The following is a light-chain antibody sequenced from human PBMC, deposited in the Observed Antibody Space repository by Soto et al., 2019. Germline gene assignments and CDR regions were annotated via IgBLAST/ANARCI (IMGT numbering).Light chain of an antibody. CDR3: SSYTSSSTYV. CDR1: GSDVGGYNY. V-gene: IGLV2-14*01. Sequence: QSALTQPASLSGSPGQSITISCTGTGSDVGGYNYVSWYQQHPGKAPKLMIYDVSNRPSGVSNRFSGSKSDNTASLTISGLQAEDEADYYCSSYTSSSTYVFGTGTKLTVL. J-gene: IGLJ1*01. CDR2: DVS.